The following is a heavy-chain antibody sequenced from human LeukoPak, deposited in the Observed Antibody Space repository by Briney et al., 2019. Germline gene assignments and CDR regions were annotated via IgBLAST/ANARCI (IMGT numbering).Heavy chain of an antibody. J-gene: IGHJ3*02. CDR3: ASGYSRSIVDHQDAFDI. V-gene: IGHV1-18*01. Sequence: GASVKVSCKASGYTFTSYGISWVRQAPGQGLEWMGWISAYNGNTNYAQKLQGRATMTTDTSTSTAYMELRSLRSDDTAVYYCASGYSRSIVDHQDAFDIWGQGTMVTVSS. CDR2: ISAYNGNT. CDR1: GYTFTSYG. D-gene: IGHD6-13*01.